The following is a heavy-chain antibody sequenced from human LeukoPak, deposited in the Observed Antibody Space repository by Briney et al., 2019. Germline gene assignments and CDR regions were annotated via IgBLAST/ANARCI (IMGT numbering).Heavy chain of an antibody. D-gene: IGHD3-22*01. Sequence: PGGSLRLSCAASGFTFDDYAMHWVRQAPGKGLEWVSGISWNSGSIGYADSVKGRFTISRDNAKNSLYLQMSSLRAEDTAIYYCARKRYYYDSSAYGWFDSWGQGTLVAVSS. CDR1: GFTFDDYA. CDR3: ARKRYYYDSSAYGWFDS. V-gene: IGHV3-9*01. CDR2: ISWNSGSI. J-gene: IGHJ5*01.